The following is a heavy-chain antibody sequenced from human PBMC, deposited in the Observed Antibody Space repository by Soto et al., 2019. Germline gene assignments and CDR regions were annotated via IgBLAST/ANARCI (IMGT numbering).Heavy chain of an antibody. CDR3: ATDHKKDSMSRSALAPYYYYYYDMDV. CDR2: FDPEDGET. J-gene: IGHJ6*02. D-gene: IGHD2-15*01. CDR1: GYTLTELS. Sequence: QVQLVQSGAEVKKPGASVKVSCKVSGYTLTELSMHWVRQAPGKGLEWMGGFDPEDGETIYVQKLQGRVTMTEDTSTEAGYMEVSSLRLEDTALYYFATDHKKDSMSRSALAPYYYYYYDMDVWHEGSMVT. V-gene: IGHV1-24*01.